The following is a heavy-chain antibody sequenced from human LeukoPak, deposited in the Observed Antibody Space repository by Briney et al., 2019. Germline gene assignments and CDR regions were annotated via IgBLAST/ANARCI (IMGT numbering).Heavy chain of an antibody. Sequence: PARSLRLSCAASGFTFSSYAMHWVRQAPGKGLEGVAVISYDGSNQYYADSVKGRFTISRDNSKNTLSLQMNSLRAEDTAVYYCARDAVRRDGYPGAFDYWGQGTLVTVSS. CDR2: ISYDGSNQ. CDR3: ARDAVRRDGYPGAFDY. V-gene: IGHV3-30-3*01. CDR1: GFTFSSYA. J-gene: IGHJ4*02. D-gene: IGHD5-24*01.